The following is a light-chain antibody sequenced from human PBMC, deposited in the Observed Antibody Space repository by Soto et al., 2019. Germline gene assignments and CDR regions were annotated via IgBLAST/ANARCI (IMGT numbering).Light chain of an antibody. CDR2: EVS. Sequence: QSALTQPASVSGSPGQSITISCTGTSSDIGTYNYVSWYQQHPGKAPKLMLYEVSNRPSGVSNRFFGSKSGNTASLTISGLQAEDEADYFCNSYTSSSTLYGFGTGTKVTVL. V-gene: IGLV2-14*01. J-gene: IGLJ1*01. CDR1: SSDIGTYNY. CDR3: NSYTSSSTLYG.